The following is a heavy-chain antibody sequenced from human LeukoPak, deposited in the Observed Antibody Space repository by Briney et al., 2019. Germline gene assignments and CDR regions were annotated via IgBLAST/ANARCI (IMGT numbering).Heavy chain of an antibody. V-gene: IGHV3-74*01. D-gene: IGHD3-16*01. Sequence: GGSLRLSCAASGLTFSYYWMHWVRQAPGKGLVWVSRISGDGSSTNYADSVKGRFTISRDNAKNTLYLQMNSLRSEDTAVYYCARTYLVGWYFDLWGRGALVTVSS. J-gene: IGHJ2*01. CDR3: ARTYLVGWYFDL. CDR1: GLTFSYYW. CDR2: ISGDGSST.